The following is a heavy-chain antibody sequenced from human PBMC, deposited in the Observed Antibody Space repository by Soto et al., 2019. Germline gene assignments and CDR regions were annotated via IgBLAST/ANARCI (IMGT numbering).Heavy chain of an antibody. J-gene: IGHJ4*02. D-gene: IGHD1-26*01. CDR3: AKEDVGGYYYSGL. V-gene: IGHV3-23*01. Sequence: PGGSLRLSCAASGFTFSNYVMSWVRQAPGKGLEWVSLISGSGGGTYYADSVRGRFTISRDNSKNTLYLQMNSLRAEDTAVYYCAKEDVGGYYYSGLWGRATLVTVS. CDR2: ISGSGGGT. CDR1: GFTFSNYV.